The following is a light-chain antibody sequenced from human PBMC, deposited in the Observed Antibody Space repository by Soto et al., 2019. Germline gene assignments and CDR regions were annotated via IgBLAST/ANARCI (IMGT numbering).Light chain of an antibody. CDR3: QQYNSYWT. J-gene: IGKJ1*01. Sequence: DSHLTLSPSALSASVGDRVTMSCRASHSSSSWLAWYQQKPGKAPKLLIYDASSLESGVPSRFSGSGSGTEFTLTISSLQPDDFATYYCQQYNSYWTFGQGTKVDIK. CDR2: DAS. V-gene: IGKV1-5*01. CDR1: HSSSSW.